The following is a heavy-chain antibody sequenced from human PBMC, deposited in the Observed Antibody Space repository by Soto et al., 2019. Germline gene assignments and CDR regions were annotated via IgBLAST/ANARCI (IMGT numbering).Heavy chain of an antibody. V-gene: IGHV3-23*01. Sequence: GGSLRLSCAASGFTFSNSAMSWVRQVPGKGLEWAAGIRSSGGHTNYADSVKGRFTISRDNSKDTLYLQMNSLRAEDTALYYCAKVQGFCTGANCYIVDSWGQGALVTVSS. CDR3: AKVQGFCTGANCYIVDS. CDR1: GFTFSNSA. D-gene: IGHD2-15*01. CDR2: IRSSGGHT. J-gene: IGHJ4*02.